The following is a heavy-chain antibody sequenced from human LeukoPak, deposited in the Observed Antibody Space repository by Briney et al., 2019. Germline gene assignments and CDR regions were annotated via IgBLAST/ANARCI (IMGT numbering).Heavy chain of an antibody. J-gene: IGHJ4*02. CDR3: ARNAVAGFYYFDY. CDR2: IISIFGTA. CDR1: GGTFSSYA. V-gene: IGHV1-69*01. D-gene: IGHD6-19*01. Sequence: GSSVKVSCKASGGTFSSYAISWVRQAPGQGLEWMGGIISIFGTANYAQKFQGRVTITADESTSTAYMELSSLRSEDTAVYYCARNAVAGFYYFDYWGQGTLVTVSS.